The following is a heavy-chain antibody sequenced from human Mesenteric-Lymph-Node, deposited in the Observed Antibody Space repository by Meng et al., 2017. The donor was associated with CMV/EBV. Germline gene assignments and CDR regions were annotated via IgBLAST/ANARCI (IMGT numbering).Heavy chain of an antibody. J-gene: IGHJ4*02. D-gene: IGHD2-2*01. Sequence: GESLKISCAASGFTFSSYGMHWVRQAPGKGLEWVAVIWYDGSNKYYADSVKGRFTISRDNSKNTLYLQMNSLRAEDTAVYYCARDRTYCSSTSCFPGYWGQGTLVTVSS. V-gene: IGHV3-30*19. CDR2: IWYDGSNK. CDR3: ARDRTYCSSTSCFPGY. CDR1: GFTFSSYG.